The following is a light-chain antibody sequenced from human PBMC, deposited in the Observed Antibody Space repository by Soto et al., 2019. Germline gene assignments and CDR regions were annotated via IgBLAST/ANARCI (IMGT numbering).Light chain of an antibody. Sequence: VLTQPPSVSVAPGQSARITCGGNNIGSQSVHWYQQKPGQAPVLVVYDDNDRPSGIPERFSGSKSGNTATLSITRVGAGDEADYYCQVWDSGTDHAVFGGGTKLTVL. CDR2: DDN. V-gene: IGLV3-21*02. CDR3: QVWDSGTDHAV. CDR1: NIGSQS. J-gene: IGLJ2*01.